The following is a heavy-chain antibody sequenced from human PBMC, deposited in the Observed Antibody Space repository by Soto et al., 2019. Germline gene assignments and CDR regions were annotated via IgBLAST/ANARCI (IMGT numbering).Heavy chain of an antibody. CDR1: GFSITTNEVS. J-gene: IGHJ4*02. CDR3: AHRDGARFYFDY. CDR2: IYWNDDK. V-gene: IGHV2-5*01. Sequence: QITLKESGPTVVKPTQNLTLTCSLSGFSITTNEVSVGWIRQPPGKALEWLALIYWNDDKRYSPSLKDRLTITKDTSKNQVVLTMTNMDPGDTATYYCAHRDGARFYFDYWGQGTLVTVTS. D-gene: IGHD4-17*01.